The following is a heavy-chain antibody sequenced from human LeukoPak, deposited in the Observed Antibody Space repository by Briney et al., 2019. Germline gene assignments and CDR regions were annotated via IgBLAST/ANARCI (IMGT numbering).Heavy chain of an antibody. V-gene: IGHV3-11*01. Sequence: GITIYYAVSVKGRFTISRDNAKKSLYLQMNSQRAEDTAVYYCARTHYYDSSGYYMEGAFDIWGQGTMVTVSS. CDR2: GITI. CDR3: ARTHYYDSSGYYMEGAFDI. J-gene: IGHJ3*02. D-gene: IGHD3-22*01.